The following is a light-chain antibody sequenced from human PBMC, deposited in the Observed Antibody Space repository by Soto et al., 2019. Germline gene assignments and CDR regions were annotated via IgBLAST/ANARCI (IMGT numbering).Light chain of an antibody. CDR1: QSFRGL. J-gene: IGKJ5*01. CDR3: QQRHMWPIT. Sequence: EVVLPPSPFTLSLSPGERATLSCRASQSFRGLLAWYQQKPGQAPRLLIYDAYNRATGIPPRFSGSGSGTDFTLTISSLEPEDSAVYYCQQRHMWPITFGQGTRLEIK. V-gene: IGKV3-11*01. CDR2: DAY.